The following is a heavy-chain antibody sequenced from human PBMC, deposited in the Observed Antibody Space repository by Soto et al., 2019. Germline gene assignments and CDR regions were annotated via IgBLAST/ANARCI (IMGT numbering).Heavy chain of an antibody. Sequence: GASVKVSCKVSGYTLTELSMHWVRQAPGKGLEWMGGFDPEDGETIYAQKFQGRITMTEDTSTDTAYMELSSLRSEDTAVYYCATVGFNFPFYYGDYVDYWGQGTLVTVSS. CDR1: GYTLTELS. CDR2: FDPEDGET. CDR3: ATVGFNFPFYYGDYVDY. V-gene: IGHV1-24*01. J-gene: IGHJ4*02. D-gene: IGHD3-22*01.